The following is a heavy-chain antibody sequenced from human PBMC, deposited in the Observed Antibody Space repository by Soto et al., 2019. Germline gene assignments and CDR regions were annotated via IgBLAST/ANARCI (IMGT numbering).Heavy chain of an antibody. CDR3: ARARVLGDGGGFDV. CDR2: IYYIGST. J-gene: IGHJ6*02. V-gene: IGHV4-31*03. Sequence: QVHLQESGPGLLKPSQTLSLTCTVSGAAVSGGGQYWNWVRQLPGKGLEWIGNIYYIGSTDYNPSLKSRVTISFDTSKNQFSLKLISVTAADTAVYYCARARVLGDGGGFDVWGQGTTVTVSS. D-gene: IGHD2-15*01. CDR1: GAAVSGGGQY.